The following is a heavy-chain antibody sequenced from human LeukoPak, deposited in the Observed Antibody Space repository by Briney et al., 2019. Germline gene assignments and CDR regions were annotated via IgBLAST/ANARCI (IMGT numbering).Heavy chain of an antibody. D-gene: IGHD2-21*01. V-gene: IGHV1-2*02. CDR3: ARGIVVVSAAWYYYGMDV. J-gene: IGHJ6*02. Sequence: ASVKLPCKASGYTFTAYYMHWVRQAPGHGLEWMGWINPNSGGTNYAQNFKGRVTMTRDTSITTAYMELTSLSSDDTAVYYCARGIVVVSAAWYYYGMDVWGQGTTVTVSS. CDR2: INPNSGGT. CDR1: GYTFTAYY.